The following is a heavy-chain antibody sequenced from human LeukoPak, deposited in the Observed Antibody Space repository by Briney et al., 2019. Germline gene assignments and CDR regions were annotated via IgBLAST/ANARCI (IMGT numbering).Heavy chain of an antibody. CDR3: ARGKEQIGG. CDR1: GFTFSSFS. CDR2: ISSSRSYI. J-gene: IGHJ4*02. V-gene: IGHV3-21*01. D-gene: IGHD6-6*01. Sequence: GALRLSCAASGFTFSSFSMNWVRQAPGKGLEWGSSISSSRSYIYYATSVKGRFTISRDKEKNSLYLQMNSLRAEDKAVYYCARGKEQIGGWGQGTLVSVSS.